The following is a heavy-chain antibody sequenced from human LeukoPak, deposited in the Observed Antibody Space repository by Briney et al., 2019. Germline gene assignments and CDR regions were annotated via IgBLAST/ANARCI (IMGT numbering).Heavy chain of an antibody. J-gene: IGHJ4*02. CDR1: GFTFRSHT. Sequence: PGGSLRLSCAASGFTFRSHTMNWVRQAPGKGLEWISYISTDSTTIYYADSVRGRFTISRDNSKNTLYLQMNSLRAEDTAVYYCARGKREGEVPGFDYWGQGTLVTVSS. V-gene: IGHV3-48*01. CDR2: ISTDSTTI. D-gene: IGHD2-21*01. CDR3: ARGKREGEVPGFDY.